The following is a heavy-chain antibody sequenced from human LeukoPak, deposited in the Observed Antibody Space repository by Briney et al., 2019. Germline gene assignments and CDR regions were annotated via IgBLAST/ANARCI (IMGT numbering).Heavy chain of an antibody. CDR3: AREPSYYYDSSGYYEDY. D-gene: IGHD3-22*01. J-gene: IGHJ4*02. CDR2: ISYDGSNK. Sequence: GGSLRLSCAASGFTFSSYGMHWVRQAPGKGLEWVAVISYDGSNKYYADSVKGRFTISRDNSKNTLYLQMNSLRAEDTAVYYCAREPSYYYDSSGYYEDYWGQGTLVTVSS. CDR1: GFTFSSYG. V-gene: IGHV3-30*03.